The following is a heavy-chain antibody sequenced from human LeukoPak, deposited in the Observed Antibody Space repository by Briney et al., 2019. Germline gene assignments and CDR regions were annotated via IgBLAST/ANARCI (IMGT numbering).Heavy chain of an antibody. Sequence: SETLSLTRTVSGDSISSYYWSWIRQPPGKGLEWIGYIYHSGSTNYNPSLKSRVTISADTSKDQFSLKLASVTAADTAVYYCATGYSSTWYYFDCWGQGTLVTVSS. J-gene: IGHJ4*02. CDR1: GDSISSYY. CDR2: IYHSGST. D-gene: IGHD6-13*01. V-gene: IGHV4-59*01. CDR3: ATGYSSTWYYFDC.